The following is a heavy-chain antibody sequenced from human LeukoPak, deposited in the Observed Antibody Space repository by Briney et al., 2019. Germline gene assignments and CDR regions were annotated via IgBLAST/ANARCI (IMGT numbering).Heavy chain of an antibody. D-gene: IGHD2-15*01. V-gene: IGHV4-39*01. CDR3: ARALGYCSGGSCTRGYNWFDP. J-gene: IGHJ5*02. CDR2: IYYGGST. Sequence: KPSGTLSLTCTVSGGSISSSDHYWGWIRQPPGKGLEWIGSIYYGGSTYYNPSLKSRVTISVDTSMNQFSLKLSFVTTADTAVYYCARALGYCSGGSCTRGYNWFDPWGQGTLVTVPS. CDR1: GGSISSSDHY.